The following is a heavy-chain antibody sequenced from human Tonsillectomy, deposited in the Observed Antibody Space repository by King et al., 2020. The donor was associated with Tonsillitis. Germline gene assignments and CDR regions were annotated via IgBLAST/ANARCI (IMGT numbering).Heavy chain of an antibody. CDR3: ARDMHGSIPTFYAFNI. V-gene: IGHV1-18*04. D-gene: IGHD2-2*01. CDR2: ISAYNGDT. Sequence: LQLVQSGAEVKKPGASVTVSCKASGYTFTSHGISWLRQAPGKGLEWMGWISAYNGDTNYAQRLQGRVTMTRDTSTSTAYMELRSLRSDDTAVYYCARDMHGSIPTFYAFNICGQGTMVTVFS. J-gene: IGHJ3*02. CDR1: GYTFTSHG.